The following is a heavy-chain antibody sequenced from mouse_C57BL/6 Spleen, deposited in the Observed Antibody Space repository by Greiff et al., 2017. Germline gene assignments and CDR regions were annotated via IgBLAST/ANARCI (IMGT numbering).Heavy chain of an antibody. J-gene: IGHJ4*01. CDR3: AIPHLYSNYNYYAMDY. V-gene: IGHV2-5*01. Sequence: QVQLKESGPGLVQPSQSLSITCTVSGFSLTSYGVHWVRQSPGKGLEWLGVIWRGGSTDYNAAFMSRLSITKDNSKSQVFFKMNSLQADDTDIYYCAIPHLYSNYNYYAMDYWGQGTSVTVSS. D-gene: IGHD2-5*01. CDR2: IWRGGST. CDR1: GFSLTSYG.